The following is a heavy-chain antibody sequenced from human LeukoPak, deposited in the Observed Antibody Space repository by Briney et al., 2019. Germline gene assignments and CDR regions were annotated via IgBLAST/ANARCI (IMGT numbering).Heavy chain of an antibody. D-gene: IGHD6-13*01. Sequence: GGSLRLSCAASGFTFSSYAMSWVRQAPGKGLECVSAISGSGGSTYYADSVKGRFTISRDNSKNTLYLQMNSLRAEDTAVYYCAKDQVIAAAGTRWFDPWGQGTLVTVSS. CDR1: GFTFSSYA. V-gene: IGHV3-23*01. CDR2: ISGSGGST. CDR3: AKDQVIAAAGTRWFDP. J-gene: IGHJ5*02.